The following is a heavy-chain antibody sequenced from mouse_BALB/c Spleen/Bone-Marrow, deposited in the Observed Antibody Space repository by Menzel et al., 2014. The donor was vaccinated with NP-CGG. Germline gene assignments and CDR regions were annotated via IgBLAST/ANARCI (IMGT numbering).Heavy chain of an antibody. CDR3: ARYRLGTYFDY. V-gene: IGHV14-3*02. J-gene: IGHJ2*01. D-gene: IGHD2-14*01. CDR1: GFNIKDTY. Sequence: EVQRVESGAELVKPGASVKWSCTASGFNIKDTYMHWVKQRPEQGREWIGRIDPANGNTKYDPKFQGKATITADTSSNTAYLQLSSLTSEDTAVYYCARYRLGTYFDYWGQGTTLTVSS. CDR2: IDPANGNT.